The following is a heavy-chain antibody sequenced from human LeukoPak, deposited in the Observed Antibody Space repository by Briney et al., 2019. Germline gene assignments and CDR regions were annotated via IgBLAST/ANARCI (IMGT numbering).Heavy chain of an antibody. CDR3: ARDYKLGLCDSTTTCRYWYFDV. D-gene: IGHD2/OR15-2a*01. J-gene: IGHJ2*01. CDR2: IYNSEST. CDR1: GAYFSNYY. V-gene: IGHV4-4*07. Sequence: LSETLSLTCTVSGAYFSNYYWSWIREPAGKGLEWIGRIYNSESTDYNPSLRSRVTMSVDRSKNQFSLDLNSVTAADTAVYYCARDYKLGLCDSTTTCRYWYFDVWGRGTLVTVSS.